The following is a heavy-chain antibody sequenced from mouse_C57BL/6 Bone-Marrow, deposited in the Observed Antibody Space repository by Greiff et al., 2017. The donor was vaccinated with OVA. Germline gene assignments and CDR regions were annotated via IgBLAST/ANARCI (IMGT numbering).Heavy chain of an antibody. D-gene: IGHD1-1*01. V-gene: IGHV1-19*01. Sequence: EVQVVESGPVLVKPGASVKMSCKASGYTFTDYYMNWVKQSHGKSLEWIGVINPYNGGTSYNQKFKGKATLTVDKSSSTAYMELNSLTSEDSAVYYCARWDYYGSSSFDYWGQGTTLTVSS. CDR2: INPYNGGT. CDR1: GYTFTDYY. CDR3: ARWDYYGSSSFDY. J-gene: IGHJ2*01.